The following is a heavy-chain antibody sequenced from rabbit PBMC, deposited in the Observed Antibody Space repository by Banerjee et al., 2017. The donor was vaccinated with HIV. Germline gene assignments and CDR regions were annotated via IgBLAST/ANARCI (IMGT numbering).Heavy chain of an antibody. D-gene: IGHD6-1*01. Sequence: QEQLKESGGGLVQPGGSLKLSCKASGFHFSSYWMSWVRQAPGKGLEWIAYIDTDSGSTYYASWVNGRFTISKTSSTTVTLQMTSLTAADTATYFCARERALYSYAHVTYYYGMDLWGQGTLVTVS. CDR1: GFHFSSYW. CDR2: IDTDSGST. J-gene: IGHJ6*01. CDR3: ARERALYSYAHVTYYYGMDL. V-gene: IGHV1S45*01.